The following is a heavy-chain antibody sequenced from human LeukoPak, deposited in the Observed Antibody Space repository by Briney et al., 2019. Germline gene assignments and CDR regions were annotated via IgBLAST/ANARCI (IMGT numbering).Heavy chain of an antibody. CDR3: ARGRVVVAATGTYYYYGMDV. CDR2: INAGNGNT. D-gene: IGHD2-15*01. J-gene: IGHJ6*02. V-gene: IGHV1-3*01. CDR1: GYTFTSYA. Sequence: GASVKVSCKASGYTFTSYAMHWVRQAPGQRLEWMGWINAGNGNTKYSQKFQGRVTITRDTSASTAYMELSSLRSEDTAVYYCARGRVVVAATGTYYYYGMDVWAKGPRSPSP.